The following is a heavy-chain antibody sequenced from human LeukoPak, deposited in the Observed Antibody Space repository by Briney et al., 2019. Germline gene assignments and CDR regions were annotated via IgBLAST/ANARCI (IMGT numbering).Heavy chain of an antibody. CDR3: ARDLTAVAGCFDY. CDR2: ISYDGSNK. J-gene: IGHJ4*02. D-gene: IGHD6-19*01. Sequence: GGSLRLSCAASGFTFNNYAMSWVRQAPGKGLEWVAVISYDGSNKYYADSVKGRFTISRDNSKNTLYLQMNSLRAEDTAVYYCARDLTAVAGCFDYWGQGTLVTVSS. CDR1: GFTFNNYA. V-gene: IGHV3-30*04.